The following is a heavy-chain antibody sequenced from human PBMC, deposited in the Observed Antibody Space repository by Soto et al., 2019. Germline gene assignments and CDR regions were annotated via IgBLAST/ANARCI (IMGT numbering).Heavy chain of an antibody. CDR2: ISYSGSP. J-gene: IGHJ3*01. D-gene: IGHD6-13*01. CDR1: DGSVSSGSHY. V-gene: IGHV4-61*01. Sequence: SKNLSISCAVSDGSVSSGSHYWSWIRQPPGKGLEWIAYISYSGSPDYNPSLKSRVSISIDMSKNQISLKVRSVTAAERAVYYCPSERYYSRNSCDVFDLCGQGTTVTVAS. CDR3: PSERYYSRNSCDVFDL.